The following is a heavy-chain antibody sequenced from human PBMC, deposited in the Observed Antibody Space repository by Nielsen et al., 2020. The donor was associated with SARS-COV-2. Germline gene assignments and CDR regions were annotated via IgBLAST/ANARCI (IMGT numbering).Heavy chain of an antibody. CDR3: ATIWGVAGFFDQ. CDR1: GYSFTSFD. J-gene: IGHJ4*02. D-gene: IGHD6-19*01. V-gene: IGHV1-18*04. Sequence: ASVQVSCKAYGYSFTSFDFSWVRQAPGQGLEWMGRIRPYNYNTNYAQKFQGRVTMTEDSSTNTAYMELRGLRFEDTAVYYCATIWGVAGFFDQWGQGTQVTVSS. CDR2: IRPYNYNT.